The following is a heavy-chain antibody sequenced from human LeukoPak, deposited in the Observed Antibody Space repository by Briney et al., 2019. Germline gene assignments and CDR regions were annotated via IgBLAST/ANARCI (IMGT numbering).Heavy chain of an antibody. CDR3: ARVSSSSIDY. D-gene: IGHD6-6*01. CDR2: IYSGGST. Sequence: PPGGSLRLSCAASGFTVSSNYMSWVRQAPGKGLEWVSVIYSGGSTYYADSVKGRFTISRDNSKNTLYLQMNSLRAEDTAVYYCARVSSSSIDYWGQGTLVTVSS. J-gene: IGHJ4*02. CDR1: GFTVSSNY. V-gene: IGHV3-53*01.